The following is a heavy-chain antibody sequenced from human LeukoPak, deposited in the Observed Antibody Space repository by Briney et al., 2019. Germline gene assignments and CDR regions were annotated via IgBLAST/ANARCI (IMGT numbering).Heavy chain of an antibody. D-gene: IGHD7-27*01. Sequence: SETLSLTCTVSGGSISSYYWSWIRQPPGKGLEWIGYIYYSGSTNYNPSLKSRATISVDTSKNQFSLKLSSVTAADTAVYYCARMVGGLGIVDYWGQGTLVTVSS. V-gene: IGHV4-59*01. CDR2: IYYSGST. CDR1: GGSISSYY. CDR3: ARMVGGLGIVDY. J-gene: IGHJ4*02.